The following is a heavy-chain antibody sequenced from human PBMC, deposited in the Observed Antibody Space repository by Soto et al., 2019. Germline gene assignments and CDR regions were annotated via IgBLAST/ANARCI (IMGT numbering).Heavy chain of an antibody. V-gene: IGHV3-23*01. Sequence: GGSLRLSCSASVFTFSSYAMSWFRQAPGKGLEWVSAISGSGGSTYYADSVKGRFTISRDNSKNTLYLQMNSLRAEGTAVYYCAKRDPYYDSSVDYWGQGALVTVSS. CDR1: VFTFSSYA. CDR2: ISGSGGST. J-gene: IGHJ4*02. D-gene: IGHD3-22*01. CDR3: AKRDPYYDSSVDY.